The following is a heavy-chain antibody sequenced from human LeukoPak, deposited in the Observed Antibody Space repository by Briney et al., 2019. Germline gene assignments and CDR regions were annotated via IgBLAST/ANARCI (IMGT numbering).Heavy chain of an antibody. D-gene: IGHD3-16*02. CDR3: ARLRDYVWGSYRFVFDY. CDR1: GASISSGGYY. J-gene: IGHJ4*02. V-gene: IGHV4-39*01. Sequence: SETLSLTCTVSGASISSGGYYWNWIRQYPGKGLEWIGSIYYSGSTYYNPSLKSRVTISVDTSKNQFSLKLSSVTAADTAVYYCARLRDYVWGSYRFVFDYWGQGTLVTVSS. CDR2: IYYSGST.